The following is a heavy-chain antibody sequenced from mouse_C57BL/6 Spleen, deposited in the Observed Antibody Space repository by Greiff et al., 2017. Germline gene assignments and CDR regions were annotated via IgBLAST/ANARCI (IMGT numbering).Heavy chain of an antibody. CDR3: TREGSYYFDY. J-gene: IGHJ2*01. CDR1: GFTFSSYA. V-gene: IGHV5-9-1*02. Sequence: EVMLVESGEGLVKPGGSLKLSCAASGFTFSSYAMSWVRQTPEKRLEWVAYISSGGDYIYYADTVKGRFTISRDNARNTLYRQMSSLKSEDTAMYYCTREGSYYFDYWGQGTTLTVSS. CDR2: ISSGGDYI.